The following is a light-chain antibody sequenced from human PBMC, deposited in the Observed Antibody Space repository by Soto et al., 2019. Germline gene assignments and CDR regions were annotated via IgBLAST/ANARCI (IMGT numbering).Light chain of an antibody. J-gene: IGKJ1*01. V-gene: IGKV3-15*01. CDR1: QSVSSN. Sequence: EVAMTQSPATLPVSLGERATLSCMASQSVSSNVAWYQQKPGLAPRLLIHTSATRATGIPARLSGSGSGTEFTLTITRLEPEDSAVYFCQHYGYSQWTFGQGTKVDIK. CDR3: QHYGYSQWT. CDR2: TSA.